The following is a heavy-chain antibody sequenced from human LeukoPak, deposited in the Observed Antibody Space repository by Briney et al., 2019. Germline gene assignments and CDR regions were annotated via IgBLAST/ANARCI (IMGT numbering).Heavy chain of an antibody. CDR3: ARGSSSWPIDY. D-gene: IGHD6-13*01. CDR1: GGSISSSSYY. CDR2: IYYSGST. J-gene: IGHJ4*02. Sequence: SETLSLTCTVSGGSISSSSYYWGWIRQPPGKGLEWIGSIYYSGSTYYNPSLKSRVTISVDTSKNQFSLKLSSVTAADTAVYYCARGSSSWPIDYWGQGTLVTVS. V-gene: IGHV4-39*07.